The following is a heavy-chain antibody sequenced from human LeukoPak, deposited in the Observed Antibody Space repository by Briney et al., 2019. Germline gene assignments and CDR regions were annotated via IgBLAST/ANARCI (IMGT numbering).Heavy chain of an antibody. V-gene: IGHV3-23*01. CDR3: AKGADGRAVAGTASGLFDC. CDR1: GFTFNTYA. Sequence: GGSLRLSCATAGFTFNTYAMSWVRQAPGKWLDWVSVISYDGGSTYYADSVRGRFTISRDDSKTTLYLQMNSLRAEDTAVYYCAKGADGRAVAGTASGLFDCWGLGTLVTVSS. CDR2: ISYDGGST. J-gene: IGHJ4*02. D-gene: IGHD6-19*01.